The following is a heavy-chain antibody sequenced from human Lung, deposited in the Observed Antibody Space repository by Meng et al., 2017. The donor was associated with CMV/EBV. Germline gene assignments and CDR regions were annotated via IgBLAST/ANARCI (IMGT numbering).Heavy chain of an antibody. D-gene: IGHD2-2*01. V-gene: IGHV4-31*03. J-gene: IGHJ6*02. Sequence: SXTXSLXCTVSGGSISNGGYYWSWIRQHPGKGLEWIGYIYYSGSTYYNPSLKSRVTISVDTSKNQFSLKLSSVTAADTAVYYCARDRCSSTSCYFGSYYYGMDVXRQGTTVTVSS. CDR2: IYYSGST. CDR3: ARDRCSSTSCYFGSYYYGMDV. CDR1: GGSISNGGYY.